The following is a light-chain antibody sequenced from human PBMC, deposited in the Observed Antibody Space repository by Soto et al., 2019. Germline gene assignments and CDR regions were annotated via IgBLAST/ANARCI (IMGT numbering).Light chain of an antibody. Sequence: QSVLTQPASVSGSPGQSITISCTGTSSDVGAYNYVSWYQQHPGNAPKLMIYDVTDRPSGISYRFSGSKSGNTASLTISGLQAEDEADYYCSSYTTSSTLVFGGGTQLTVL. CDR2: DVT. V-gene: IGLV2-14*03. CDR1: SSDVGAYNY. CDR3: SSYTTSSTLV. J-gene: IGLJ7*01.